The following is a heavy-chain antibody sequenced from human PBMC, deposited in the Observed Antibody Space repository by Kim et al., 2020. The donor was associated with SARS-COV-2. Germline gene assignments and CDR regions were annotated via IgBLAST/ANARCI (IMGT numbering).Heavy chain of an antibody. CDR1: GFTFSSYA. CDR3: AKDHPVDTAMGYFDY. J-gene: IGHJ4*02. CDR2: ISGSGGST. Sequence: GGSLRLSCAASGFTFSSYAMSWVRQAPGKGLEWVSAISGSGGSTYYADSVKGRFTISRDNSKKTLYLQMNSLRAEDTAVYYCAKDHPVDTAMGYFDYWGQGTLVTVSS. V-gene: IGHV3-23*01. D-gene: IGHD5-18*01.